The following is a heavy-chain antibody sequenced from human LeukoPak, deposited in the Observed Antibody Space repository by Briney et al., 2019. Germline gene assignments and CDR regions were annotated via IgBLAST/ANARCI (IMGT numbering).Heavy chain of an antibody. CDR3: ARGLGYGDYYGMDV. D-gene: IGHD3-16*01. CDR2: ISSRGSTI. J-gene: IGHJ6*02. CDR1: GFTFSDYY. Sequence: PGGSLRLSCAASGFTFSDYYMSWIRQAPGKGLGWVSYISSRGSTIYYADSVKGRFTISRDNAKNSLYLQMNSLRAEDTAVYYCARGLGYGDYYGMDVWGQGTTVTVSS. V-gene: IGHV3-11*01.